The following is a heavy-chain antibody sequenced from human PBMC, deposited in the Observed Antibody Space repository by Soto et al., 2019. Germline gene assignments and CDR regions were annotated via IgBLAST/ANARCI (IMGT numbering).Heavy chain of an antibody. J-gene: IGHJ4*02. D-gene: IGHD6-13*01. V-gene: IGHV3-23*01. CDR3: AKDRSSSSWYVTLFDY. Sequence: GGSLRLSCAASGFTFSSYAMSWVRQAPGKGLEWVSAISGSGGSTYYADSVKGRFTISRDNSKNTLYLQMNSLRAEDTAVYYCAKDRSSSSWYVTLFDYWGQGTLVTVSS. CDR2: ISGSGGST. CDR1: GFTFSSYA.